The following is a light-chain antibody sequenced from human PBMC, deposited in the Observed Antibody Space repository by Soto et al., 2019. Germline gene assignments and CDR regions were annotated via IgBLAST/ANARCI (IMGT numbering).Light chain of an antibody. V-gene: IGKV1-5*03. J-gene: IGKJ2*01. CDR2: EAS. Sequence: DIQMTQSPPTVSASVGDRVTVTCRASQTVHVWLAWYQQKPGKAPKLLIYEASTLQGGVPSRFSGSGSGTDFSLTISSLQPEDFASYYCQQYHSYPYTFGQGTKLEI. CDR3: QQYHSYPYT. CDR1: QTVHVW.